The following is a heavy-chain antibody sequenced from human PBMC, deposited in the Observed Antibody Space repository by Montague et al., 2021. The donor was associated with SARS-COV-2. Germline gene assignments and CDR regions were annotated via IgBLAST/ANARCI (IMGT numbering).Heavy chain of an antibody. CDR3: ASGMFDT. V-gene: IGHV3-66*01. J-gene: IGHJ5*02. CDR1: GFTVSSTY. CDR2: IYSSGDT. Sequence: SLRLSCAASGFTVSSTYMSWVRQAPGKGLEWISVIYSSGDTYHADSMKDRFTISRDNSKNTVCLQMHILRAEDTAVYYCASGMFDTWGQGTLVTVSS.